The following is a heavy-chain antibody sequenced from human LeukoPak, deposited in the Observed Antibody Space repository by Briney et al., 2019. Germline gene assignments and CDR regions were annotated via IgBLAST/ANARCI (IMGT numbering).Heavy chain of an antibody. CDR1: GGSISSGGYS. J-gene: IGHJ4*02. Sequence: SETLSLTCAVSGGSISSGGYSWSWIRQPPGKGLEWIGYIYYTGGTNYNPSLKSRVTISVHTSKNQFSLRLNSVTAADTAVYYCARHPGVGAAGTAESFDYWGQGTLVTVSS. CDR3: ARHPGVGAAGTAESFDY. D-gene: IGHD6-13*01. V-gene: IGHV4-61*08. CDR2: IYYTGGT.